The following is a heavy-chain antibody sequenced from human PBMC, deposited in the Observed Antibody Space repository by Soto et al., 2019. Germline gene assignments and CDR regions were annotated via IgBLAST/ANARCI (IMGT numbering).Heavy chain of an antibody. Sequence: EVQLVETGGGLIQPGGSLRLSCAASGFTVSNTYITWVRQPPGKGLECVSVIYTAGGTNYADSVKGRFIISRDNSKNTLYLQMNSLRAEDTAVYYCARALPVAKGGFDPWGQGTLVTVSS. CDR3: ARALPVAKGGFDP. V-gene: IGHV3-53*02. CDR1: GFTVSNTY. J-gene: IGHJ5*02. D-gene: IGHD2-2*01. CDR2: IYTAGGT.